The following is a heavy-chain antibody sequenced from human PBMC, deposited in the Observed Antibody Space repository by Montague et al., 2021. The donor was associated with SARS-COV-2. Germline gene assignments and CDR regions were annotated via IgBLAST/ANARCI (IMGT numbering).Heavy chain of an antibody. V-gene: IGHV4-34*01. J-gene: IGHJ6*02. CDR2: INHSGST. CDR1: GGFFSGYY. D-gene: IGHD2-21*02. CDR3: ARGSWHIVVVTAIRDGYYGMDV. Sequence: SETLSLTCAVCGGFFSGYYWSWIRQPPRKGLEWIGEINHSGSTXXXPSXXXRVTISVDTSKNQFSLKLSSVTAADTAVYYCARGSWHIVVVTAIRDGYYGMDVWGQGTTVTVSS.